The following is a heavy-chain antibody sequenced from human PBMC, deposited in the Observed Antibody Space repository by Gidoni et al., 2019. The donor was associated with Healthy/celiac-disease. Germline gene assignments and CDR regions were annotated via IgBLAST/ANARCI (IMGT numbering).Heavy chain of an antibody. J-gene: IGHJ6*02. CDR1: GFTVSSNY. Sequence: EVQLVESGGGLVQPGGSLRLSCAASGFTVSSNYMSWVRQAPGKGLEWVSVIYSGGSTYYADSVKGRFTISRHNSKNTLYLQMNSLRAEDTAVYYCARNRLIHDYEGGMDVWGQGTTVTVSS. V-gene: IGHV3-53*04. CDR2: IYSGGST. D-gene: IGHD4-17*01. CDR3: ARNRLIHDYEGGMDV.